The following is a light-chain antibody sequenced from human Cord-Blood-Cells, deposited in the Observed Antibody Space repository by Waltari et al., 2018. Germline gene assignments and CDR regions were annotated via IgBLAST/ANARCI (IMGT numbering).Light chain of an antibody. CDR2: DAS. Sequence: DIQMTQSQSSLSASVGDRVPITCQASQDISNDLNWYQQKPGKAPKLLIYDASNLETGVPSRFSGSGSGTDFTFTISSLQPEDIATYYCQQYDNLPLTFGGGTKVEIK. J-gene: IGKJ4*01. CDR3: QQYDNLPLT. CDR1: QDISND. V-gene: IGKV1-33*01.